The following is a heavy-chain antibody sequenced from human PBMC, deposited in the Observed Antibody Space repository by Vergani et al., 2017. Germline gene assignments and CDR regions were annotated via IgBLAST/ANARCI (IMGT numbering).Heavy chain of an antibody. CDR2: IKQDGSEK. CDR3: ASLVVVPAASYFDY. D-gene: IGHD2-2*01. V-gene: IGHV3-7*03. J-gene: IGHJ4*02. Sequence: EVQLVESGGGLVQPGGSLRLSCAASGFTFSSYWMSWVRQAPGKGLEWLANIKQDGSEKYYVDSVKGRFTISRDNAKNSLYLQMNSLRAEDTAVYYCASLVVVPAASYFDYWGQGTLVTVSS. CDR1: GFTFSSYW.